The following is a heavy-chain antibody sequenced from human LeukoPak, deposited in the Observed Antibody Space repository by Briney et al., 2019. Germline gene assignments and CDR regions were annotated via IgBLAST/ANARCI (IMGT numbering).Heavy chain of an antibody. CDR3: ARGGIAARPRPIDY. Sequence: GGSLRLSCAASGFTFSDYHMSWIRQAPGKGLEWVANIKQDGSEKYYVDSVKGRFTISRDNAKNSLYLQMNSLRAEDTAVYYCARGGIAARPRPIDYWGQGTLVTVSS. D-gene: IGHD6-6*01. V-gene: IGHV3-7*01. CDR2: IKQDGSEK. J-gene: IGHJ4*02. CDR1: GFTFSDYH.